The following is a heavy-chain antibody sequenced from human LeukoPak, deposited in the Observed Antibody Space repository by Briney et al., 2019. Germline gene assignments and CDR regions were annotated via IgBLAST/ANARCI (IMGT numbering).Heavy chain of an antibody. D-gene: IGHD6-13*01. V-gene: IGHV3-23*01. CDR3: AKTRPLDSSSWSHGDY. CDR1: GFTFSSYA. Sequence: GGSLRLSCAASGFTFSSYAMSWVRQAPGKGLEWVSAISGSGDSTYYGDSVKGRFTISRDDSKNTLYLQMNSLRAEDTAVYYCAKTRPLDSSSWSHGDYWGQGTLVTVSS. CDR2: ISGSGDST. J-gene: IGHJ4*02.